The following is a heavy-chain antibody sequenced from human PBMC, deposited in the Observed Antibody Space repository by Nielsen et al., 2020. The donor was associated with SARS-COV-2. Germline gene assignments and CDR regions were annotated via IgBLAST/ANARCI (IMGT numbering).Heavy chain of an antibody. V-gene: IGHV4-31*03. CDR1: GFSLSTSAMY. Sequence: SGPTLVKPTQTLTLTCTFSGFSLSTSAMYVNWIRQHPGKGLEWIGYIYYSGNTHYNPSPKSRVTILVDTSKNQFSLKLSSVTAADTAVYYCAREVTVTGTFDDWGQGTLVTVSS. CDR3: AREVTVTGTFDD. J-gene: IGHJ4*02. D-gene: IGHD4-17*01. CDR2: IYYSGNT.